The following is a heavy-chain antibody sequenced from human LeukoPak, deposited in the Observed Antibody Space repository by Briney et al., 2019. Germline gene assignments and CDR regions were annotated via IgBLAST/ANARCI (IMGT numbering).Heavy chain of an antibody. V-gene: IGHV4-34*01. D-gene: IGHD4-17*01. J-gene: IGHJ6*02. CDR3: ARGKITVTGYYAMDV. CDR1: GGSFSGFY. Sequence: PSETLSLTCTVSGGSFSGFYWSWIRQSPGKGLEWIGEFNHGGSTNYSPSLKSRVTISVDMSKQYFSLRLSSVIAADTAVYYCARGKITVTGYYAMDVWGQGTAVTVSS. CDR2: FNHGGST.